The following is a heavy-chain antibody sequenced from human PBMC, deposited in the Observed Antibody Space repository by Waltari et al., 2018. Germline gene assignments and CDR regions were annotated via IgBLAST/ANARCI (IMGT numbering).Heavy chain of an antibody. Sequence: QVQLVQSGAEVKKPGSSVKVSCKASGGTFSSYAISWVRQAGGEGVEWMGVISPMLGIAKDAQKLQGRVTITAEESTRTAYMELSSLRSEDTGVYYCARVRSYYYYYMDVWGKGTTVTVS. J-gene: IGHJ6*03. CDR3: ARVRSYYYYYMDV. CDR1: GGTFSSYA. V-gene: IGHV1-69*04. CDR2: ISPMLGIA.